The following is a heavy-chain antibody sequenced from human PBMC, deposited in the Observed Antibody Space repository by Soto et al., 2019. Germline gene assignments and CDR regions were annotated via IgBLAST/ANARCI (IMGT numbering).Heavy chain of an antibody. Sequence: SVKVFCKASGFMFSDYGISWVRQAPVQGLEWMGRISPYNGNTNYAQNVQGRVTMTTDTATSSVYMELRSLRSDDTAVYYCAREYLDYYDTSGYYYWGQGTLVTVSS. CDR3: AREYLDYYDTSGYYY. CDR2: ISPYNGNT. V-gene: IGHV1-18*04. D-gene: IGHD3-22*01. CDR1: GFMFSDYG. J-gene: IGHJ4*02.